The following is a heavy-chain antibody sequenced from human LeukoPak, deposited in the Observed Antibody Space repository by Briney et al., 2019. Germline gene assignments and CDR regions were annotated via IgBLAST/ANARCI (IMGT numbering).Heavy chain of an antibody. CDR2: ISWNSGNI. D-gene: IGHD5-18*01. Sequence: PGGSLRLSCAASGFTFSSYSMNWVRQAPGKGLEWVSGISWNSGNIGYADSVKGRFTISRDNAKNSLYLQLNSLRAEDTALYYCAKEVVDTAMSYYFDYWGQGTLVTVSS. J-gene: IGHJ4*02. CDR1: GFTFSSYS. V-gene: IGHV3-9*01. CDR3: AKEVVDTAMSYYFDY.